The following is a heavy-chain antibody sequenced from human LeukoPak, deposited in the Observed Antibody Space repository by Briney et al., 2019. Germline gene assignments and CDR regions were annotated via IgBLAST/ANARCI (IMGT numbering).Heavy chain of an antibody. D-gene: IGHD4/OR15-4a*01. Sequence: GGSLRLSCAASGFTFSSYAFHWVRQAPGKGLEWVAVISYDAYNKYYADSVKGRFTISRDNSKNTLFLQMNSLRVGDTAVYYCARDFSGASRIDYWGQGTLVTVSS. J-gene: IGHJ4*02. CDR2: ISYDAYNK. CDR3: ARDFSGASRIDY. CDR1: GFTFSSYA. V-gene: IGHV3-30-3*01.